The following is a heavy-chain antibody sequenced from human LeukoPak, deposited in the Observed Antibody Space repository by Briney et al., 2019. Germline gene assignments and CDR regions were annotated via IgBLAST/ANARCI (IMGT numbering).Heavy chain of an antibody. CDR2: IIPMSGTA. CDR1: GYTFTNYA. CDR3: ASPVKYYDTWSGYPPFDY. Sequence: SVKVSCKASGYTFTNYAMNWVRQAPGQGLEWVGGIIPMSGTANYAQKFQGRVTITADESTSTAYMELSSLRSEDTAIYYCASPVKYYDTWSGYPPFDYWGQGTLVTVSS. V-gene: IGHV1-69*13. D-gene: IGHD3-3*01. J-gene: IGHJ4*02.